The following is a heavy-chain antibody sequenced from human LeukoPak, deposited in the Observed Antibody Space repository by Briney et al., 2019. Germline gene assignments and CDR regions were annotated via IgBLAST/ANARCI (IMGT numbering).Heavy chain of an antibody. CDR2: INPNSGGT. D-gene: IGHD1-26*01. Sequence: ASVKVSCEASGYTFTGYYMHWVRQAPGQGLEWMGGINPNSGGTNYAQKFQGRVTMTRDTSISTAYMELSRLRSDDTAVYYCARLRYGGSYKAFDIWGQGTMVTVSS. CDR3: ARLRYGGSYKAFDI. J-gene: IGHJ3*02. CDR1: GYTFTGYY. V-gene: IGHV1-2*02.